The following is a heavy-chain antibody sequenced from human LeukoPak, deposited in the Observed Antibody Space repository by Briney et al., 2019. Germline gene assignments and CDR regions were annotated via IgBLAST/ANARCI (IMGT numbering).Heavy chain of an antibody. V-gene: IGHV3-48*03. CDR1: GFTFSSYE. J-gene: IGHJ6*02. CDR3: AKTYYDFWSGYYTGMDV. CDR2: ISSSGSTI. D-gene: IGHD3-3*01. Sequence: GGSLRLSCAASGFTFSSYEMNWVRQAPGKGLEWVSYISSSGSTIYYADSVKGRFTISRDNAKNSLYLQTNSLRAEDTAVYYCAKTYYDFWSGYYTGMDVWGQGTTVTVSS.